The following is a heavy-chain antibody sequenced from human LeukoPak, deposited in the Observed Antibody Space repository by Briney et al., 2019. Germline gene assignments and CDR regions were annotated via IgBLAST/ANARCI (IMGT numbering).Heavy chain of an antibody. Sequence: ASVKVSCKASGYTFTSYEINRVRQATGHGLEGMGWMNPNSGKTGYPQKLQARVTITTNTSISTAYMVLSSLRSEDTAVYYCARCSSLRAGGGKRSHSSGIRFDPWGQGTLVTVSS. D-gene: IGHD6-25*01. J-gene: IGHJ5*02. CDR1: GYTFTSYE. CDR2: MNPNSGKT. CDR3: ARCSSLRAGGGKRSHSSGIRFDP. V-gene: IGHV1-8*03.